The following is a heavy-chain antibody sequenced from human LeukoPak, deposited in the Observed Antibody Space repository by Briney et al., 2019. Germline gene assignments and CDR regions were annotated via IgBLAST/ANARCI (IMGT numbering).Heavy chain of an antibody. CDR1: GFTFSSYE. J-gene: IGHJ4*02. CDR2: ISSSGSTI. V-gene: IGHV3-48*03. D-gene: IGHD3-22*01. Sequence: GGSLRLSCAASGFTFSSYEMNWVRQAPGKGLEWVSYISSSGSTIYYADSVKGRFTISRDNAKNSLYLQMNSLRAGDTAVYYCARAPYYDSSGYLDYWGQGTLVTVSS. CDR3: ARAPYYDSSGYLDY.